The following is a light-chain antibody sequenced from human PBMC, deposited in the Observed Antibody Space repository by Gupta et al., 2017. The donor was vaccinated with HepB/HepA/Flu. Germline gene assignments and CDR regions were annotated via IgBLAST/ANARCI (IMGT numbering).Light chain of an antibody. J-gene: IGLJ2*01. V-gene: IGLV2-8*01. CDR1: SSDVGGYNY. Sequence: QSALTQPPSASGSPGQSVTLSCTGTSSDVGGYNYVSWYQQHPGKAPKLMIYEVSKRPSGVPDRFSGSKSGNTASLTVSGLQAEDEADDYCSSYAGSNNVVFGGGTKLTVL. CDR2: EVS. CDR3: SSYAGSNNVV.